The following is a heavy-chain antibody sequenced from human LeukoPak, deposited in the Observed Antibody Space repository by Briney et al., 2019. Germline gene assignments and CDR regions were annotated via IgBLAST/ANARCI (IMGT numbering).Heavy chain of an antibody. D-gene: IGHD4-17*01. J-gene: IGHJ4*02. CDR3: ARSPYGDSHFDY. V-gene: IGHV3-74*01. Sequence: GGSLRLSCAASGFTFSSYWMHWVRQAPGKGLVWVSRINSDGSSTSYADSVKGRFTISRDNAKNSLYLQMNSLRAEDTAVYYCARSPYGDSHFDYWGQGTLVTVSS. CDR1: GFTFSSYW. CDR2: INSDGSST.